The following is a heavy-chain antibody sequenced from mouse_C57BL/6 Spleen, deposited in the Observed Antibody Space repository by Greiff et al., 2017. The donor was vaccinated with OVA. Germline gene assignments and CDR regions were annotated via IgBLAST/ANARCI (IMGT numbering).Heavy chain of an antibody. CDR3: ARHGTTVVDLFAY. CDR2: ISNGGGST. D-gene: IGHD1-1*01. CDR1: GFTFSDYY. V-gene: IGHV5-12*01. J-gene: IGHJ3*01. Sequence: DVKLVESGGGLVQPGGSLKLSCAASGFTFSDYYMYWVRQTPEKRLEWVAYISNGGGSTYYPDTVKGRFTISRDNAKNTLYLQMSRLKSEDTAMYYCARHGTTVVDLFAYWGQGTLVTVSA.